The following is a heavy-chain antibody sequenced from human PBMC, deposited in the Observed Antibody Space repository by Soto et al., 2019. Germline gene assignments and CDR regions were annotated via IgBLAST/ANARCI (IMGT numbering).Heavy chain of an antibody. V-gene: IGHV4-31*03. Sequence: SETLSLTCTVSGGSISSGGYYWSWIRQHPGKGLEWIGYIYYSGSTYYNPSLKSRVTISVDTSKNQFSLKLSPVTAADTAVYCGASAYGDPRVKHFDYWGQGTLVTVSS. J-gene: IGHJ4*02. CDR2: IYYSGST. D-gene: IGHD4-17*01. CDR3: ASAYGDPRVKHFDY. CDR1: GGSISSGGYY.